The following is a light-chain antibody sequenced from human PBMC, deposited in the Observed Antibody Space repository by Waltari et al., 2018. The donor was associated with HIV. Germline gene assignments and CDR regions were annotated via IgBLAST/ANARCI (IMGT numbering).Light chain of an antibody. CDR1: SSDVGSYNL. CDR2: EVT. V-gene: IGLV2-23*02. J-gene: IGLJ1*01. Sequence: QSALTQPASVSGSPGQSITISCTGTSSDVGSYNLVSWYQHHPGKAPKLMIYEVTKRPAGIADRCSGSKSGNTASLTISGLQAEDEADYYCCSYARSSTFYVFGTGTKVTVL. CDR3: CSYARSSTFYV.